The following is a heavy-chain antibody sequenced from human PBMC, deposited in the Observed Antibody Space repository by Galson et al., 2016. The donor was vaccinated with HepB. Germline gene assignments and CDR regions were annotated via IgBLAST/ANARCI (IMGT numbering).Heavy chain of an antibody. V-gene: IGHV3-21*01. CDR1: GFSISTYT. J-gene: IGHJ3*02. D-gene: IGHD3-3*01. Sequence: RLSCAASGFSISTYTMNWVRQAPGEGLEWISYISSSSAYVDYADSVKGRFTISRENAKNSLYLQMNSLRAEDTAVYYCARGRSRFSSGYYTGARDVFAIWGQGAVVTVSS. CDR2: ISSSSAYV. CDR3: ARGRSRFSSGYYTGARDVFAI.